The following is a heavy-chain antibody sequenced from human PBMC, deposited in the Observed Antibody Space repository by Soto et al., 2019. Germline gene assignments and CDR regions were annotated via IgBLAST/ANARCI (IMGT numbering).Heavy chain of an antibody. Sequence: ASVKVSCKASGYTFTSYAMHWVRQATGQGLEWMGWMNPNSGNTGYAQKFQGRVTMTRNTSISTAYMELSSLRSEDTAVYYCGRESLRGMDVWGQGTTVTVSS. CDR2: MNPNSGNT. CDR1: GYTFTSYA. CDR3: GRESLRGMDV. J-gene: IGHJ6*02. V-gene: IGHV1-8*02.